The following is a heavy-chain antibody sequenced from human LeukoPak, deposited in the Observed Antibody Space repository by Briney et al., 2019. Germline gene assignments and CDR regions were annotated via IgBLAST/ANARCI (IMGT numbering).Heavy chain of an antibody. J-gene: IGHJ4*02. V-gene: IGHV3-9*01. Sequence: PGGSLRLSCAASGFTFDDYAMHWVRQAPGKGLEWVSGISWNSGSIGYADSVKGRFTISRDNAKNSLYLQMNSLRAEDTAVYYCARERIRWPVDYWGQGTLVTVSS. CDR2: ISWNSGSI. CDR3: ARERIRWPVDY. D-gene: IGHD4-23*01. CDR1: GFTFDDYA.